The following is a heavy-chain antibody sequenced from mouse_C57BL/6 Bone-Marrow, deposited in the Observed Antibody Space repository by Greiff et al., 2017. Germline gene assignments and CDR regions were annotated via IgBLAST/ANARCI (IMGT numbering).Heavy chain of an antibody. J-gene: IGHJ4*01. CDR2: IDPSDSYT. V-gene: IGHV1-50*01. CDR3: ARDNYYYGSSYAYYYAMDY. Sequence: QVHVKQPGAELVKPGASVKLSCKASGYTFTSYWMQWVKQRPGQGLEWIGGIDPSDSYTNYNQKFKGKATLTVDKSSSTAYMQPSSLASMDSAVYYCARDNYYYGSSYAYYYAMDYWGQGTSVTVSS. D-gene: IGHD1-1*01. CDR1: GYTFTSYW.